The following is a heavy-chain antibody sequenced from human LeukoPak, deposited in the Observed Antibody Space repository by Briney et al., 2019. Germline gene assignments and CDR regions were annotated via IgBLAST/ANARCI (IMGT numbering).Heavy chain of an antibody. V-gene: IGHV1-2*02. CDR2: INPNSGGT. CDR3: ARGSDDFWSGYSPSY. Sequence: GASVKVSCKASGYTFTGYYMQWVRKAPGQGLEWMVWINPNSGGTNYAQKFQGRVTITRGTSISTAYMELSRLRSDDTAVYYCARGSDDFWSGYSPSYWGQGTLVTVSS. J-gene: IGHJ4*02. D-gene: IGHD3-3*01. CDR1: GYTFTGYY.